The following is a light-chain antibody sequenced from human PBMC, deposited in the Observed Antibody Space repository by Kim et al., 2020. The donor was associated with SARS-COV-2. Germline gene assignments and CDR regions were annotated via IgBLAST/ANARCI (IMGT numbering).Light chain of an antibody. CDR2: GAS. Sequence: SPGERATLSCMASQSVSSSYLAWYQQKPGQAPRLLIYGASSMATGIPDRFSGSGSGTDFTLTISRLEPEDFAVYYCQQYGSSPPYSFGQGTKLEIK. CDR1: QSVSSSY. V-gene: IGKV3-20*01. J-gene: IGKJ2*03. CDR3: QQYGSSPPYS.